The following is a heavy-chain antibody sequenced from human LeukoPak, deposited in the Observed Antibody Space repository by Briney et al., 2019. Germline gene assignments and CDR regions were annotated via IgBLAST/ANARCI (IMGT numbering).Heavy chain of an antibody. CDR3: ASEVAAAGLDY. CDR1: GGTFSSYA. V-gene: IGHV1-69*05. D-gene: IGHD6-13*01. Sequence: ASVKVSCKASGGTFSSYAISWVRQAPGQGLEWMGGIIPIFGTANYAQKFQGRVTITTDESTSTAYMELSSLRSEDTAVYYCASEVAAAGLDYRGQGTLVTVSS. CDR2: IIPIFGTA. J-gene: IGHJ4*02.